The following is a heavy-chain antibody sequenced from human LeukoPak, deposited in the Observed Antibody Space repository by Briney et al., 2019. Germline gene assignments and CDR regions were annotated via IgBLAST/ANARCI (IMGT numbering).Heavy chain of an antibody. V-gene: IGHV4-4*09. CDR3: VRRRGYSSGIYYYYYMDV. D-gene: IGHD6-25*01. CDR2: IYSTGST. J-gene: IGHJ6*03. Sequence: PSETLSLTCTVSGGSISSYYWSWIRQPPGKGLEWIGYIYSTGSTYYNPSLKSRVTISVDTSKNQFSLKLTSVTAADTAVYYCVRRRGYSSGIYYYYYMDVWGKGTTVTVSS. CDR1: GGSISSYY.